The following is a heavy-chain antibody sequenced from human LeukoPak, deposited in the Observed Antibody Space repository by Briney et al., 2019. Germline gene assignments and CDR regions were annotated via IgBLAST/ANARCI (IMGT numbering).Heavy chain of an antibody. V-gene: IGHV1-2*02. D-gene: IGHD6-13*01. CDR1: GYTFTGYY. Sequence: ASVKVSCKASGYTFTGYYMHWVRQAPGQGLEWMGWINPNSGGTNYAQKFQGRVTMTRDTSISTAYMELSRLRSDDTAVYYCARGSLGDSTYSSSWYSIAYWGQGTLVTVSS. CDR2: INPNSGGT. CDR3: ARGSLGDSTYSSSWYSIAY. J-gene: IGHJ4*02.